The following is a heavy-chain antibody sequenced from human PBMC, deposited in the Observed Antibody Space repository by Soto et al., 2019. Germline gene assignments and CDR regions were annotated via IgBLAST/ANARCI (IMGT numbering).Heavy chain of an antibody. J-gene: IGHJ6*03. CDR1: GGSFSGYY. Sequence: SETLSLTCAVYGGSFSGYYWSWIRQPPGKGLEWIGEINHSGSTNYNPSLKSRVTISVDTSKNQFSLKLSSVTAADTAVYYCARGIAARPPYYYYYYMDVWGKGTTVTVSS. CDR3: ARGIAARPPYYYYYYMDV. CDR2: INHSGST. D-gene: IGHD6-6*01. V-gene: IGHV4-34*01.